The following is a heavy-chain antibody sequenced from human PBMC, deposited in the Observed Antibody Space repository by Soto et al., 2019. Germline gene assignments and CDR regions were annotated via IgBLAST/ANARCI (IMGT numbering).Heavy chain of an antibody. V-gene: IGHV1-3*01. Sequence: ASVKVSCKASGYTFSTYALHWVRQPPGQGLEWMGWINGGNGHTRYSQKFKDRVTISRDTPASTAYMELSGLSSEDTAVYYCARGKGMEENYYYYGMDVWGQGTTVTVSS. D-gene: IGHD1-1*01. CDR1: GYTFSTYA. CDR2: INGGNGHT. J-gene: IGHJ6*02. CDR3: ARGKGMEENYYYYGMDV.